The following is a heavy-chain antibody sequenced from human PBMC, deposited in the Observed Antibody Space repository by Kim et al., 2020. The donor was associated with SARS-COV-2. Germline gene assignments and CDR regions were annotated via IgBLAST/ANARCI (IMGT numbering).Heavy chain of an antibody. CDR3: AREAVTWTGKDYKYYGMDV. D-gene: IGHD2-8*02. CDR1: GFPFSDYG. J-gene: IGHJ6*02. CDR2: KWHDGSST. Sequence: GGSLRLSCVASGFPFSDYGIHWVRQAPGKGLEWVAVKWHDGSSTYYADSVNGRFTISRDNSKNTTFLQMKSLRAEDTALYYCAREAVTWTGKDYKYYGMDVWGQGTTVTVSS. V-gene: IGHV3-33*01.